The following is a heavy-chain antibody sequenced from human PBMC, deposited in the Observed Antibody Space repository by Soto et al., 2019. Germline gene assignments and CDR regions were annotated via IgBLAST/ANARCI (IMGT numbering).Heavy chain of an antibody. CDR1: GYTFTSYA. J-gene: IGHJ6*02. V-gene: IGHV1-3*01. CDR3: ARVGPPYYYYGMDV. Sequence: QVQLVQSGAEVKKPGASVKVSCKASGYTFTSYAMHWVRQAPGQRLEWMGWINAGNGNTKYSQKFQGRVTITRDTSASTAYMELSSLRSEDTAVYYRARVGPPYYYYGMDVWGQGTTVTVSS. CDR2: INAGNGNT.